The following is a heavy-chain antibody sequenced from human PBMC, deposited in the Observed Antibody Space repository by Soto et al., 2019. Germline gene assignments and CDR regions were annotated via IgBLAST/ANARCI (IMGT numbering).Heavy chain of an antibody. D-gene: IGHD5-12*01. CDR2: IYPGDSDT. CDR3: ARAIGATSRYYYYYGMDA. V-gene: IGHV5-51*01. J-gene: IGHJ6*02. CDR1: GYSFTSYW. Sequence: GESLKISCKGSGYSFTSYWIGWVRQMPGKGLEWMGIIYPGDSDTRYSPSFQGQVTISADKSISTAYLQWSRLRSDDTAVYYCARAIGATSRYYYYYGMDAWGQGTTVTVSS.